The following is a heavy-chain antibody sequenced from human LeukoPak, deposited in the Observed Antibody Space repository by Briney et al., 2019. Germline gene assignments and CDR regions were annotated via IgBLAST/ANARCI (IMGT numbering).Heavy chain of an antibody. D-gene: IGHD1-26*01. CDR3: AKARPRELYEFDY. V-gene: IGHV3-23*01. Sequence: PGGSLRLSCAASGCTFSSYAMSWVRQAPGKGLEWVSTITVSGGSTFSADSVKGRFTISRDNSKNTLYLQMNSLRAEDTAVYYCAKARPRELYEFDYWGQGTLVTVSS. J-gene: IGHJ4*02. CDR2: ITVSGGST. CDR1: GCTFSSYA.